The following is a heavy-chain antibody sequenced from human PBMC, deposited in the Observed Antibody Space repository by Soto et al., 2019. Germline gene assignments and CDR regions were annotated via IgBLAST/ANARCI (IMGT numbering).Heavy chain of an antibody. Sequence: VESLKISCKGSGYSFTSYWISWVRQMPGKGLEWMGRIDPSDSYTNYSPSFQGHVTISADKSISTAYLQWSSLKASDTAMYYCAIRSVSYYYYGMDVWGQGTTVTVSS. CDR2: IDPSDSYT. CDR3: AIRSVSYYYYGMDV. CDR1: GYSFTSYW. J-gene: IGHJ6*02. V-gene: IGHV5-10-1*01. D-gene: IGHD4-17*01.